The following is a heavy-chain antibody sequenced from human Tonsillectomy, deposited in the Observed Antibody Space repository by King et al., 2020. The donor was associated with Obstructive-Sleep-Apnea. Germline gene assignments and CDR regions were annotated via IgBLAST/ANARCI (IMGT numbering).Heavy chain of an antibody. D-gene: IGHD2-15*01. Sequence: EVQLVESGGGLAQPGGSLRLSCAASGFTFSSYAMNWVRQAPGKGLEWVSAISGSGGSAYYADSVKGRFTISRDNSKKTLYLQMSSLRAEDTAVYYCAKDQWGAIVVVETATHASGMDVWGQGTTVTVSS. CDR3: AKDQWGAIVVVETATHASGMDV. CDR2: ISGSGGSA. J-gene: IGHJ6*02. V-gene: IGHV3-23*04. CDR1: GFTFSSYA.